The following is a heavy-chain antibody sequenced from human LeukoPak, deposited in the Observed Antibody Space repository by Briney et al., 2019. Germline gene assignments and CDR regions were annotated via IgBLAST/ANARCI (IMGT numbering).Heavy chain of an antibody. CDR2: IYYSGST. Sequence: SETLSLTCTVSGGSISSSSYYWGWIRQPPGKGLEWSGSIYYSGSTYYNPSLKSRVTISVDTSKNQFSLKLSSVTAADTAVYYCPRTRGTPRWPQGGRAYYFDYWGQGTLVTVSS. D-gene: IGHD5-24*01. V-gene: IGHV4-39*01. J-gene: IGHJ4*02. CDR1: GGSISSSSYY. CDR3: PRTRGTPRWPQGGRAYYFDY.